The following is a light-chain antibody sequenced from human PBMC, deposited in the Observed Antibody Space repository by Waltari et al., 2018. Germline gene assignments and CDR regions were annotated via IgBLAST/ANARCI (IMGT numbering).Light chain of an antibody. CDR2: GAS. J-gene: IGKJ1*01. Sequence: EVVLTQSPGTLSLSPGERAILSCRASPSVSSTYLAWYHQKPGQAPKLLIYGASTRATGIPDRFSGSGSGTDFTLTISRLEPEDFAVYYCQHYGASSWTFGQGTKVEIK. V-gene: IGKV3-20*01. CDR1: PSVSSTY. CDR3: QHYGASSWT.